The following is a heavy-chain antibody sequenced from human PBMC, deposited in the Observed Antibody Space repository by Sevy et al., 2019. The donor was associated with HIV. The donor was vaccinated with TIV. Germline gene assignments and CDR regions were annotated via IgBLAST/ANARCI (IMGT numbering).Heavy chain of an antibody. CDR2: SSSSSNYI. CDR1: GFTFSSYS. CDR3: ARDGAGITMVQGVLAYYHGMDV. J-gene: IGHJ6*02. V-gene: IGHV3-21*01. Sequence: GGSLRLSCAASGFTFSSYSMNWVRQAPGKGLEWVSSSSSSSNYIYYADSVKGRFTISRDNAKNSLYLQMNSLRAEDTAVYYCARDGAGITMVQGVLAYYHGMDVWGQGTTVTVSS. D-gene: IGHD3-10*01.